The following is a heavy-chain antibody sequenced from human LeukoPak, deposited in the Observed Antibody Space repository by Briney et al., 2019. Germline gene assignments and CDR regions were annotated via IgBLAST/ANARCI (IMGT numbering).Heavy chain of an antibody. V-gene: IGHV3-48*04. D-gene: IGHD5-24*01. CDR1: GFSFNIYT. J-gene: IGHJ4*02. CDR3: ARDLSLGMSTENPY. Sequence: PGGSLRLSCAASGFSFNIYTMNWVRQAPGKGLEWLAYISRSGRSTYYADSVKGRFTISRDNAKNSLYLQMNSLRTDDSAVYYCARDLSLGMSTENPYWGQGTRVTVSS. CDR2: ISRSGRST.